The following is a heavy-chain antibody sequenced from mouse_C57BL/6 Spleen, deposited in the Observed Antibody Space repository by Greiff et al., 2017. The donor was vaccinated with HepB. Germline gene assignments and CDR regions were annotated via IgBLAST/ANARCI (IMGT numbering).Heavy chain of an antibody. CDR2: IYPGSGNT. J-gene: IGHJ3*01. D-gene: IGHD2-12*01. CDR1: GYTFTDYY. CDR3: ARAYYSEGVFAY. Sequence: QVQLQQSGAELVRPGASVKLSCKASGYTFTDYYINWVKQRPGQGLEWIARIYPGSGNTYYNEKFKGKATLTAEKSSSTSYMQLSSLTSEDSAVYFCARAYYSEGVFAYWGQGTLVTVSA. V-gene: IGHV1-76*01.